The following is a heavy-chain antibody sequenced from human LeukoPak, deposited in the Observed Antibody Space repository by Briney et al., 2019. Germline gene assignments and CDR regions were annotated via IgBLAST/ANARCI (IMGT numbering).Heavy chain of an antibody. J-gene: IGHJ1*01. Sequence: PSETLSLTCAVYGGSFSGYYWSWIRQPPGKGLEWIGEINHSGSTNYNPSLKSRVTISVDTSKNQFSLKLSSVTAADTAVYYCARGPRYSAGGRYFQHWGQGTLVTVSS. CDR1: GGSFSGYY. V-gene: IGHV4-34*01. CDR2: INHSGST. CDR3: ARGPRYSAGGRYFQH. D-gene: IGHD6-13*01.